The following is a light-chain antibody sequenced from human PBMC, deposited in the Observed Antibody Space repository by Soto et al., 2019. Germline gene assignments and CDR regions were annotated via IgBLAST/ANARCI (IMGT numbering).Light chain of an antibody. J-gene: IGLJ2*01. CDR3: QSYASSLSGSVV. CDR1: SSNIGAGYD. V-gene: IGLV1-40*01. Sequence: QSVLTQPPSVSGAPGQRVTISCTGSSSNIGAGYDVHWYQQLPGTAPKLLIYGNSNRPSGVPDRFSGSKSGTSASLAITGLQAEDEGDYYCQSYASSLSGSVVFGGGTKLTVL. CDR2: GNS.